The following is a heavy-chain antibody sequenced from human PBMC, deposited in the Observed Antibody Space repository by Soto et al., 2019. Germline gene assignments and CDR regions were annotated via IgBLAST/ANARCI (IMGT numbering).Heavy chain of an antibody. CDR3: ARGGIAVALYYYYYYGMDV. CDR2: MNPNSGNT. V-gene: IGHV1-8*01. Sequence: ASVKVSCKASGYTLTSYDINWVRQATGQGLEWMGWMNPNSGNTGYAQKFQGRVTMTRNTSISTAYMELSSLRSEDTAVYYCARGGIAVALYYYYYYGMDVWGQGTTVTVSS. D-gene: IGHD6-19*01. J-gene: IGHJ6*02. CDR1: GYTLTSYD.